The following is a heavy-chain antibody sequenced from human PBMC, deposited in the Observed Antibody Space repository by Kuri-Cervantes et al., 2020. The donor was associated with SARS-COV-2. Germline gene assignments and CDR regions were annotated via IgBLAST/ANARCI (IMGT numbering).Heavy chain of an antibody. Sequence: GGSLRLSCAASGFTFSSYAMSWVRQAPGKGLEWVANIKQDGSEKYYVDSVKGRFTISRDNAKNSLYLQMNSLRAEDTAVYYCARVESSAVEYFDLWGRGTLVTVSS. D-gene: IGHD6-19*01. CDR1: GFTFSSYA. J-gene: IGHJ2*01. V-gene: IGHV3-7*01. CDR2: IKQDGSEK. CDR3: ARVESSAVEYFDL.